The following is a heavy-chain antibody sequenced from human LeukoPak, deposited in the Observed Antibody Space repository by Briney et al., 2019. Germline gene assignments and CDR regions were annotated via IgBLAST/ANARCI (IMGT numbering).Heavy chain of an antibody. J-gene: IGHJ4*02. D-gene: IGHD5-24*01. Sequence: PSETLSLTCTVSGGSISSGDYYWIWIRQPPGKGLEWIGYIYYSWSTYYNPSRKSRVTISVDTYKNQFSLKLSSVTAAATAVYYCAAGWLQLNYWGQGTLVTVSS. V-gene: IGHV4-30-4*01. CDR3: AAGWLQLNY. CDR2: IYYSWST. CDR1: GGSISSGDYY.